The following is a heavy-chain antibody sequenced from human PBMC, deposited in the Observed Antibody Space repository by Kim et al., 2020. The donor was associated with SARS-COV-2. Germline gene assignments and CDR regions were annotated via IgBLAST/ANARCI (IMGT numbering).Heavy chain of an antibody. D-gene: IGHD4-17*01. V-gene: IGHV3-74*01. J-gene: IGHJ4*02. CDR3: GRASVTTASDY. CDR2: ITADGRGA. CDR1: GFTFSNYW. Sequence: GGSLRLSCVASGFTFSNYWMWWVRQAPGKGLEWVSRITADGRGATYADSVQGRFTISRDNAKNIVYLQMNSLTAEDTAVYYCGRASVTTASDYWGQGTL.